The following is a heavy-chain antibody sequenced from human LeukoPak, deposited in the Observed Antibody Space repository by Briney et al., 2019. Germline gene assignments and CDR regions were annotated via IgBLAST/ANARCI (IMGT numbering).Heavy chain of an antibody. V-gene: IGHV4-38-2*01. D-gene: IGHD1-26*01. CDR1: GYSISSGYY. CDR3: ARGATTAFHFDY. Sequence: MASETLSLTCAVSGYSISSGYYWGWIRPPPGKGLEWIGTIYRSGSTYYNNPSLKSRVTISVDTSKNQFSLKLSSVTAADTAVYYCARGATTAFHFDYWGQGTLVTVSS. CDR2: IYRSGST. J-gene: IGHJ4*02.